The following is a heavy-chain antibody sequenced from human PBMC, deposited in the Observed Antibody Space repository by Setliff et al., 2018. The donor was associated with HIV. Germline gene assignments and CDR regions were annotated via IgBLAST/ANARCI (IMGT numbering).Heavy chain of an antibody. D-gene: IGHD3-9*01. CDR2: INPNTGDT. CDR1: GYKFTGHH. Sequence: ASVKVSCKASGYKFTGHHIQWMRRAPGQGLEWMGRINPNTGDTQYAQKFQGRIIMTRDTSINTVYMELSSLTSDDTALYYCARQDIPTGYYLFDYWGQGTQVTVS. V-gene: IGHV1-2*06. CDR3: ARQDIPTGYYLFDY. J-gene: IGHJ4*02.